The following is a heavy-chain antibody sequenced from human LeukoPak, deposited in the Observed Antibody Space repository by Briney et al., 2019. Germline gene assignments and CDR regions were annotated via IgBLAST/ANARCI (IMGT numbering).Heavy chain of an antibody. V-gene: IGHV1-2*02. CDR3: VRDTTMIVVVTSNWFDP. Sequence: ASVKVSCKASGYTFTGYYMHWVRQAPGQGLEWMGWINPNSGGTNYAQKFQGRVTMTRDTSISTAYMELSRLRSDDTAVYYCVRDTTMIVVVTSNWFDPWGQGTLVTVSS. J-gene: IGHJ5*02. CDR1: GYTFTGYY. CDR2: INPNSGGT. D-gene: IGHD3-22*01.